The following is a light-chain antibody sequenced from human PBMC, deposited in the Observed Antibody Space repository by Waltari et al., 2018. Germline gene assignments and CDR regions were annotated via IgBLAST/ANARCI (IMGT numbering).Light chain of an antibody. V-gene: IGKV1-13*02. CDR3: QQSYTTPFT. Sequence: AIQLTQSPSSLSASVGHRVTITCRASQDIVSALAWYQQKPGRAPKLLISDASTLETGVPSRFSGSGSGTDFTLSISSLQPEDFATYYCQQSYTTPFTFGPGTKVDLK. CDR2: DAS. CDR1: QDIVSA. J-gene: IGKJ3*01.